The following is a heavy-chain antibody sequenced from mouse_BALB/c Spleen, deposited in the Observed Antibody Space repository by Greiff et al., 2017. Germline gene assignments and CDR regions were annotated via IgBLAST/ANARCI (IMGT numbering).Heavy chain of an antibody. V-gene: IGHV5-4*02. CDR3: ARGATVVKGWYFDV. CDR2: ISDGGSYT. D-gene: IGHD1-1*01. CDR1: GFTFSDYY. J-gene: IGHJ1*01. Sequence: EVHLVESGGGLVKPGGSLKLSCAASGFTFSDYYMYWVRQTPEKRLEWVATISDGGSYTYYPDTVTGRFTISRDNAKNTLYLEMSSLRSEDTAMYYCARGATVVKGWYFDVWGAGTTVTVSS.